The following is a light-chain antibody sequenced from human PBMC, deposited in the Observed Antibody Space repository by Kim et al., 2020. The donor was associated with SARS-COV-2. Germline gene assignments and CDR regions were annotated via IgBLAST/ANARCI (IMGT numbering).Light chain of an antibody. Sequence: GQRVTISCSGSSTDIGSNTVNWYQHLPGTAPKLLMYSNVQRPSGVPDRFSGSKSGTSASLAISGLQSEDEADYYCAAWDDSLNGPVFGTGTKVTVL. J-gene: IGLJ1*01. CDR3: AAWDDSLNGPV. CDR1: STDIGSNT. CDR2: SNV. V-gene: IGLV1-44*01.